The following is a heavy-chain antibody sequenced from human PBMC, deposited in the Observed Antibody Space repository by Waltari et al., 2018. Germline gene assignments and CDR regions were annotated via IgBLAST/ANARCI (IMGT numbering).Heavy chain of an antibody. J-gene: IGHJ5*02. CDR3: ARHRPYCSGGSCSPNWFDP. D-gene: IGHD2-15*01. V-gene: IGHV5-51*01. Sequence: EVQLVQSGAEVKKPGESLKISCKGSGYSFTSYWIGWVRQMPGKGLEWMGIIYPGDSDTRYSPSFQGQVTISADKSISTAYLQLSMLKASDTAMYYCARHRPYCSGGSCSPNWFDPWGQGTLVTVSS. CDR2: IYPGDSDT. CDR1: GYSFTSYW.